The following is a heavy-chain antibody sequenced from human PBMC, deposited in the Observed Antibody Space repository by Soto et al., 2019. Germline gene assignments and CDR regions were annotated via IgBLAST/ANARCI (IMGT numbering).Heavy chain of an antibody. J-gene: IGHJ4*02. Sequence: GGSLRLSCTASGFTFSNYALAWVRQAPGKGLEWVSSIFTSGGGTYYADSVKGRFTISRDNSKNTLYLQMNSLRPDDTAIYYCAKRVETFDSWGQGTLVTVSS. V-gene: IGHV3-23*01. CDR3: AKRVETFDS. CDR2: IFTSGGGT. CDR1: GFTFSNYA.